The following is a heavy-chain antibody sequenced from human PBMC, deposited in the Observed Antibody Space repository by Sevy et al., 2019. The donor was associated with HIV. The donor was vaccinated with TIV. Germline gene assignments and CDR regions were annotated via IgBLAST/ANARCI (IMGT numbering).Heavy chain of an antibody. CDR2: IKQDESEK. CDR3: ARVNRGSFDY. Sequence: GGSLRLSCAASGFTFSTYWMHWVRQAPGKGLEWVANIKQDESEKYYVASVKGRFTISRDNAKNSLYLQMNSLRPGDTAVYYCARVNRGSFDYWGQGTMVTVSS. J-gene: IGHJ4*02. V-gene: IGHV3-7*04. CDR1: GFTFSTYW. D-gene: IGHD3-10*01.